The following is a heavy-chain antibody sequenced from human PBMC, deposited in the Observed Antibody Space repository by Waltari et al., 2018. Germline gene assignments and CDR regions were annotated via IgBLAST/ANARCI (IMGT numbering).Heavy chain of an antibody. CDR3: AKDLRVHDYIWGSYRSDAFDI. Sequence: EVQLLESGGGLVQPGGSLRLSCAASGFTFSSYAMRWVRQAPGKGLEWVSAISGSGGSTYYADSVKGRFTISRDNSKNTLYLQMNSLRAEDTAVYYCAKDLRVHDYIWGSYRSDAFDIWGQGTMVTVSS. D-gene: IGHD3-16*02. J-gene: IGHJ3*02. CDR1: GFTFSSYA. CDR2: ISGSGGST. V-gene: IGHV3-23*01.